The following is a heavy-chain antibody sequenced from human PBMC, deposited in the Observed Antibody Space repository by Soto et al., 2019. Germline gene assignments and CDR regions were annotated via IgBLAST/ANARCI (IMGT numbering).Heavy chain of an antibody. CDR3: ARGPLARIGLERRRVVNWFDP. J-gene: IGHJ5*02. V-gene: IGHV4-59*01. Sequence: SETLSLTCTVSGGYISSYYLSWIRKHPGKGLEWIGYIYYSGSTNYNPSLKSRVTISVDTSKNQFSLKLSSVTAADTAVYYCARGPLARIGLERRRVVNWFDPWGQGTLVTVSS. CDR1: GGYISSYY. D-gene: IGHD1-1*01. CDR2: IYYSGST.